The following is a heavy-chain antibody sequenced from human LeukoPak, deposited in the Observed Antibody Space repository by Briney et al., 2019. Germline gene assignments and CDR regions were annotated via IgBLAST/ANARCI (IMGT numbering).Heavy chain of an antibody. J-gene: IGHJ5*02. CDR3: ARSRSGYSGYERYNWFDP. D-gene: IGHD5-12*01. Sequence: PSETLSLTCAVYGGSFSGYYWSWIRQPPGKGLEWIGEINHSGSTNYNPSLKSRVTISVDTSKNQFSLKLSSVTAADTAVYYCARSRSGYSGYERYNWFDPWGQGTLVTVSS. CDR1: GGSFSGYY. V-gene: IGHV4-34*01. CDR2: INHSGST.